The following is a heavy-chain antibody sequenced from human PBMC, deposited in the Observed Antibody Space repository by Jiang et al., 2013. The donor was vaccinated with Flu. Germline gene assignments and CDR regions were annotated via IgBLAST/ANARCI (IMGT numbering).Heavy chain of an antibody. J-gene: IGHJ6*03. CDR1: GFTFSDYY. CDR3: ARESPPDYGDADHPNNPYYYYYYMDV. D-gene: IGHD4-17*01. V-gene: IGHV3-11*06. CDR2: ISSSSSYT. Sequence: RLSCAASGFTFSDYYMSWIRQAPREGAGVGSYISSSSSYTNYADSVKGRLTISRDNAKNSLYLQMNSLRAEDTAVYYCARESPPDYGDADHPNNPYYYYYYMDVWGKGTTVTVSS.